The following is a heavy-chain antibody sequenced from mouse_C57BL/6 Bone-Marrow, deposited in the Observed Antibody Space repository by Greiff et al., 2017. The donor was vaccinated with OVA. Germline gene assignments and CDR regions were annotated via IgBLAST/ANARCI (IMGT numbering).Heavy chain of an antibody. V-gene: IGHV14-2*01. Sequence: DVKLQESGAELVKPGASVKLSCTASGFNIKDYYMHWVKQRTEQGLEWIGRIYPEDGEPKYAPKFQGKATITADTSSNPAYLLLSSLTSEDTAVDYCARYYDGYYYAMDYWGQGTSVTVSS. D-gene: IGHD2-3*01. J-gene: IGHJ4*01. CDR1: GFNIKDYY. CDR2: IYPEDGEP. CDR3: ARYYDGYYYAMDY.